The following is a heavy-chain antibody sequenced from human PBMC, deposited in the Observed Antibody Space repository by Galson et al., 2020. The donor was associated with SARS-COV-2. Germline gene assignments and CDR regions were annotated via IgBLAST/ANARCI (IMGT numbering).Heavy chain of an antibody. D-gene: IGHD3-22*01. V-gene: IGHV3-30*01. CDR2: ISYDGSNK. CDR3: AKETLDFSSSFYDF. CDR1: GFTFSSYA. J-gene: IGHJ4*02. Sequence: GGSLRLSCAASGFTFSSYAMHWVRQAPGKGLEWVAVISYDGSNKYYADSVKGRFTISRDNSQNTLYLQMNSLRAEDTAVYYCAKETLDFSSSFYDFWGQGTLVTVSS.